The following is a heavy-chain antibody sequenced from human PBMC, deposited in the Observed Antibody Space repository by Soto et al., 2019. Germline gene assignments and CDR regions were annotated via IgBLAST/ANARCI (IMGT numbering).Heavy chain of an antibody. J-gene: IGHJ4*02. CDR3: ARGTTPYYFDY. V-gene: IGHV4-59*01. Sequence: SETLSLTCTVSGGSISSYYWSWIRQPPGKGLEWIGYIYYSGSTNYNPSLKSRVTISVDTSKNQFSLKLSSVTAADTAVYYCARGTTPYYFDYWGQGTLVTVSS. CDR1: GGSISSYY. CDR2: IYYSGST.